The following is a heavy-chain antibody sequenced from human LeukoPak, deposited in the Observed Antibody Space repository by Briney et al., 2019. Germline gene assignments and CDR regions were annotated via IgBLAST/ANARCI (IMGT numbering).Heavy chain of an antibody. CDR2: IRYDGRNK. CDR1: GFTFSSYG. D-gene: IGHD4-11*01. CDR3: ARYSNYGDYYYYYMDV. V-gene: IGHV3-30*02. Sequence: GGSLRLSCAASGFTFSSYGMHWVRQAPGKGLEWVAFIRYDGRNKYYADSVKGRFTISRDNSKNTLYVQMNSLRAEDTAVYYCARYSNYGDYYYYYMDVWGKGTTVTVSS. J-gene: IGHJ6*03.